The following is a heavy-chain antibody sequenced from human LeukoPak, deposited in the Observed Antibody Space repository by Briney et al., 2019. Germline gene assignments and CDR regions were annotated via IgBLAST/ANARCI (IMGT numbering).Heavy chain of an antibody. CDR3: AASIRFLEWFLDY. V-gene: IGHV3-21*04. CDR1: GFTFSSYS. Sequence: GGSLRLSCAASGFTFSSYSMNWVRQAPGKGLEWVSSISSSSSYIYYADSVKGRFTISRDNAKNSLYLQMNSLRAEDTALYYCAASIRFLEWFLDYWGQGTLVTVSS. CDR2: ISSSSSYI. D-gene: IGHD3-3*01. J-gene: IGHJ4*02.